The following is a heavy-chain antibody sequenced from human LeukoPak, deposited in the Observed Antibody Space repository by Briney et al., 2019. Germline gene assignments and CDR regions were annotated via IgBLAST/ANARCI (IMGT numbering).Heavy chain of an antibody. V-gene: IGHV5-51*01. CDR1: GYSFTSSW. CDR2: IYPGDSDT. J-gene: IGHJ5*02. Sequence: GESLKISCKGSGYSFTSSWISWVRQMPGKGLEWMGIIYPGDSDTRYSPSFQGQVTISADKSISTAYLQWSSLKASDTAMYYCARLGAPFMVRGVMGDFDPWGQGTLVTVSS. CDR3: ARLGAPFMVRGVMGDFDP. D-gene: IGHD3-10*01.